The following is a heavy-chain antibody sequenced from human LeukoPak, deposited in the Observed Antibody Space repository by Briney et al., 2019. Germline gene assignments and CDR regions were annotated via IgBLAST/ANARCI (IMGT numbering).Heavy chain of an antibody. J-gene: IGHJ3*02. V-gene: IGHV3-48*04. CDR2: ISESSSTI. CDR1: GFTFSSYS. Sequence: GGSLRLSCAASGFTFSSYSMSWVRQAPGRGLEWISYISESSSTIYYVDSVKGRFTISRDNAKNSLYLQMNSLRAEDTAVYSCARVRVGATYGGAFDIWGQGTMVTVSS. D-gene: IGHD1-26*01. CDR3: ARVRVGATYGGAFDI.